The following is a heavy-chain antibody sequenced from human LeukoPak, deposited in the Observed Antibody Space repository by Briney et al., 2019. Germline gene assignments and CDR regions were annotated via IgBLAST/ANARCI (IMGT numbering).Heavy chain of an antibody. J-gene: IGHJ4*02. Sequence: PSETLSLTCTVSGGSISTYYWSWIRQPPGKGLEWIGYISNSESAQYNPSLKSRVTISVDTSKNQISLKLTSLTAADTAVYYCARDVYGDPFENWGQGALVTVSS. D-gene: IGHD2-21*02. CDR3: ARDVYGDPFEN. V-gene: IGHV4-59*13. CDR1: GGSISTYY. CDR2: ISNSESA.